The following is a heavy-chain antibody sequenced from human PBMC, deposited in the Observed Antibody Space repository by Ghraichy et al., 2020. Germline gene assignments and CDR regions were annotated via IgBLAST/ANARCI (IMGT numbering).Heavy chain of an antibody. CDR3: ARLGAFDY. CDR1: GFTFSDAW. D-gene: IGHD3-9*01. J-gene: IGHJ4*02. Sequence: GGSLRLSCTASGFTFSDAWMTWVRQAPGKGLEWVGRIRSKTDGGTTDYGAPVKGRFTISRDDSKNTLYLQLNSHKTEDTAVYYCARLGAFDYWGQGTLVTVSS. CDR2: IRSKTDGGTT. V-gene: IGHV3-15*01.